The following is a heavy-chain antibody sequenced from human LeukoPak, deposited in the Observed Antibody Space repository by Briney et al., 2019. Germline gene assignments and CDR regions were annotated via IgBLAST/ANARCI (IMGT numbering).Heavy chain of an antibody. CDR2: ISSSGSTI. J-gene: IGHJ4*02. CDR1: GFTFSDYY. V-gene: IGHV3-11*04. CDR3: AREILAPGKTHDY. Sequence: GGSLRLSCAASGFTFSDYYMSWIRQAPGKGLEWVSYISSSGSTIYYADSVKGRFTISRDNAKNSLYLQMNSLRAEDTAVYFCAREILAPGKTHDYWGQGTLVTVSS.